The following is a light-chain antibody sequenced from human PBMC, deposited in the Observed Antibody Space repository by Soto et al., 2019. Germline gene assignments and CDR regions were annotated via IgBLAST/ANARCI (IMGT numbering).Light chain of an antibody. CDR3: VTWDRKMSAGSVV. Sequence: QSVLTQPPSVSAAPGQKVTISCSGSSSNIGNNYVSWYQQLPGTAPKLLIYDNDKRPSGIPDRFSGSKSGSSATLGIIGLQTGDEADYCCVTWDRKMSAGSVVFGGGTKLTVL. V-gene: IGLV1-51*01. J-gene: IGLJ2*01. CDR1: SSNIGNNY. CDR2: DND.